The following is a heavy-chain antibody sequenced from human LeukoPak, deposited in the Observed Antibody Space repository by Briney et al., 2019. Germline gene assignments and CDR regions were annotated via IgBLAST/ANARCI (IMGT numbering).Heavy chain of an antibody. CDR3: ARDPYSSSWTNYYYYYGMDV. CDR2: INSDGSST. V-gene: IGHV3-74*01. J-gene: IGHJ6*02. D-gene: IGHD6-13*01. CDR1: GFTFSSYW. Sequence: PGGSLRLSCAASGFTFSSYWMHWVRQAPGKGLVWVSRINSDGSSTSYADSVKGRFTISRDNAKNTLYLQMNSLRAEDTAVYYCARDPYSSSWTNYYYYYGMDVWGQGTTVTVSS.